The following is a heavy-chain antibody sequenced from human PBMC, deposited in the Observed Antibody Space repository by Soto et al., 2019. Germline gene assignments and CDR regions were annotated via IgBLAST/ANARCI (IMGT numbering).Heavy chain of an antibody. V-gene: IGHV1-69*02. D-gene: IGHD3-10*01. Sequence: QVQLVQSGAEVKKPGSSVKVSCQASGGTLRSYSINWVRQAPGKGLEWMGRIIPIVDISNYAQSLQGRVTLSADTSTATAYMQPSSLRPEDAAVYYYARVGGPAGSGYYLDYGGKATVVTVS. CDR2: IIPIVDIS. CDR1: GGTLRSYS. J-gene: IGHJ4*01. CDR3: ARVGGPAGSGYYLDY.